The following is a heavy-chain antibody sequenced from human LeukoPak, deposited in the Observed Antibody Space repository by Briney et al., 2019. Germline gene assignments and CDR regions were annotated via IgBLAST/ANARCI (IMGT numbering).Heavy chain of an antibody. V-gene: IGHV5-51*01. D-gene: IGHD2-15*01. CDR2: IYPGDSDT. J-gene: IGHJ4*02. CDR3: ARWLGYCSGGSCYSSKYYFDY. CDR1: GDSFTNYW. Sequence: HGESLKISCKASGDSFTNYWIGWVRQMPGKGLEWMGIIYPGDSDTRYSPSFQGQVTISADKSISTAYLQWSSLKASDTAMYYCARWLGYCSGGSCYSSKYYFDYWGQGTLVTVSS.